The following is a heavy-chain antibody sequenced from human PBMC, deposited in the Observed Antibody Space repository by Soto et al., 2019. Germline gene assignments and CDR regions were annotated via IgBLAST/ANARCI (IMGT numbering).Heavy chain of an antibody. CDR3: ASIAAAGTHYYYSYMDV. D-gene: IGHD6-13*01. CDR1: GGTISSLY. Sequence: PSETLSLTCTVSGGTISSLYWRWIRQPPGHGLEGIGYIYYSGSTTYNPSLKSRVAISVDTSKSQFSLKLSSVTAADTAVYYCASIAAAGTHYYYSYMDVWGKGTTVTGSS. V-gene: IGHV4-59*11. CDR2: IYYSGST. J-gene: IGHJ6*03.